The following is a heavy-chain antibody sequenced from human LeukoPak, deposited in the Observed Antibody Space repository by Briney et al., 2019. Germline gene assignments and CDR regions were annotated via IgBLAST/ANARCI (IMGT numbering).Heavy chain of an antibody. D-gene: IGHD3-22*01. J-gene: IGHJ4*02. CDR1: GGSISSSSYY. V-gene: IGHV4-39*01. CDR3: ARHDFYYGSMYETDY. CDR2: IYYSGST. Sequence: PSETLSLTCTVSGGSISSSSYYWGWIRQPPGKGLEWIGSIYYSGSTYYNPSLKSRFTISVDTSKNQFSLKLSSVTAADTAVYYCARHDFYYGSMYETDYWGQGTLVTVSS.